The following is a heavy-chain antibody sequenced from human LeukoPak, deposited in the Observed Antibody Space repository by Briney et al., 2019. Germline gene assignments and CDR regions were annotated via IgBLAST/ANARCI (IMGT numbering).Heavy chain of an antibody. CDR2: IIPMLEIA. CDR3: ASGTYYYDSGGYYEYFQQ. V-gene: IGHV1-69*04. Sequence: SVKVSFKASGGTFNNYAVSWVRQAPGQGPEWMGRIIPMLEIANYAQNFQGRVTITADKSTSTVYMELSSLRSEDTAVYYCASGTYYYDSGGYYEYFQQWGQGTLVTVSS. J-gene: IGHJ1*01. D-gene: IGHD3-22*01. CDR1: GGTFNNYA.